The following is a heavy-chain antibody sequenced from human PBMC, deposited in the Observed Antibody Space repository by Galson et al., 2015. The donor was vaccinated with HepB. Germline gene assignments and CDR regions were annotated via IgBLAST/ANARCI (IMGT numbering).Heavy chain of an antibody. V-gene: IGHV3-7*03. CDR2: IKQDGSEK. Sequence: SLRLSCAASGFTFSSYWMSWVRQAPGKGLEWVANIKQDGSEKYYVDSVKGRFTISRDNAKNSLYLQMNSLRAEDTAVYYCARERAYCSSTSCSTLFDYWGQGTPVTVSS. J-gene: IGHJ4*02. CDR1: GFTFSSYW. CDR3: ARERAYCSSTSCSTLFDY. D-gene: IGHD2-2*02.